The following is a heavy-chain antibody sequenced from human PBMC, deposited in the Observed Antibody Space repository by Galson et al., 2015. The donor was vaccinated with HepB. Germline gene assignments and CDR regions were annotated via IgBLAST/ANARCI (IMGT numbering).Heavy chain of an antibody. V-gene: IGHV1-58*02. CDR1: GFTFTSSA. CDR3: AATLYYDYVWGSYRFPSDAFDI. Sequence: SVKVSCKASGFTFTSSAMQWVRQARGQRLEWIGWIVVGSGNTNYAQKFQERVTITRDMSTSTAYMELSSLRSEDTAVYYCAATLYYDYVWGSYRFPSDAFDIWGQGTMVTVSS. D-gene: IGHD3-16*02. J-gene: IGHJ3*02. CDR2: IVVGSGNT.